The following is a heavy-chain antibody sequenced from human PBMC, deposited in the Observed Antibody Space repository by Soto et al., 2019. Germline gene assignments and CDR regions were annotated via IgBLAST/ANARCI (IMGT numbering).Heavy chain of an antibody. J-gene: IGHJ4*02. D-gene: IGHD5-18*01. V-gene: IGHV4-59*01. Sequence: SETLSLTCTFPDGSIISYYWSWIRQPPGKGLEWIGYIYYSGSTNSNPSLKSRVTISVDTSKNQFSLKLSSVTAADTAVYFCARVFQSPDTALVMDYWGQGTLVTVSS. CDR2: IYYSGST. CDR1: DGSIISYY. CDR3: ARVFQSPDTALVMDY.